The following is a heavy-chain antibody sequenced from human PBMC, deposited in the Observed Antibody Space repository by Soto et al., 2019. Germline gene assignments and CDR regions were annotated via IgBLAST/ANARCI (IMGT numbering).Heavy chain of an antibody. Sequence: PVGSLRLSCAASGFTFSSYAMSWVRQAPGKGLEWVSAISDSGDKTYYADSVKRRFTVSRDNSKNTLYLQMNSLRAEDTAVYFCAKDPNDYDSSAYYVDYWGRGTLVTVSS. D-gene: IGHD3-22*01. CDR2: ISDSGDKT. CDR3: AKDPNDYDSSAYYVDY. J-gene: IGHJ4*02. CDR1: GFTFSSYA. V-gene: IGHV3-23*01.